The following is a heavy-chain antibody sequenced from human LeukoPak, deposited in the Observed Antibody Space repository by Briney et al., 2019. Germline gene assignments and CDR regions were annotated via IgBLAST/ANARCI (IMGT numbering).Heavy chain of an antibody. J-gene: IGHJ3*02. Sequence: PSETLSLTCTVSGGSISSYYWSWIRQPPGKGLEWIGYIDYSGSTNHNPSLKSRVTMAVDTSRNQFSLNLTSVTAADTAVYYCARVDSGYDSAFDIWGQGTMVTVSS. CDR3: ARVDSGYDSAFDI. V-gene: IGHV4-59*01. CDR2: IDYSGST. CDR1: GGSISSYY. D-gene: IGHD5-12*01.